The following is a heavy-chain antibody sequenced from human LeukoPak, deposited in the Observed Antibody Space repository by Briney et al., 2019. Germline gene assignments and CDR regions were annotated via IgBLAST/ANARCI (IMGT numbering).Heavy chain of an antibody. D-gene: IGHD3-10*01. CDR1: GFTFSSYA. J-gene: IGHJ4*02. Sequence: GGSLRLSCAASGFTFSSYAMSWVRQAPGKGLEWVSAISGSGGSTYYADSVKGRFTISRDNSKNTLYLQMNSLRAEDTAVYYCANDHQFRGVIGYFGYLGQGTLVTVSS. CDR3: ANDHQFRGVIGYFGY. CDR2: ISGSGGST. V-gene: IGHV3-23*01.